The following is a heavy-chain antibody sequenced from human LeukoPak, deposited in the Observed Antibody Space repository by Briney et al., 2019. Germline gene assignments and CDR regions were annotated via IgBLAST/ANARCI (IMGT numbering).Heavy chain of an antibody. J-gene: IGHJ4*02. V-gene: IGHV3-23*01. CDR3: AKDWSFDY. CDR1: GVTFSSYA. Sequence: GGSLRLSCAASGVTFSSYAMSWVRQAPGKGLAWVSGISGGGGNTYCADSVKGRFTISRDNSKNTLYLQMNSLRVEDTALYYCAKDWSFDYWGQGTLVTVSS. CDR2: ISGGGGNT.